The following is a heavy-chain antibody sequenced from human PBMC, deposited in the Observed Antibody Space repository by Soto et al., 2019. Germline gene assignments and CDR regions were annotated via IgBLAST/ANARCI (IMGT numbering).Heavy chain of an antibody. CDR1: GYTFTSYG. CDR3: ARVLPPFEP. CDR2: INDYNGNT. V-gene: IGHV1-18*01. J-gene: IGHJ5*02. Sequence: QVQLVQSGAEVKKPGASVKVSCKASGYTFTSYGISWVRQAPGQGLEWMGWINDYNGNTNCAKKLQRRVTMTTDTSTRTAYMELRSLRSDDTAGYYCARVLPPFEPWGQGTLVTVSS.